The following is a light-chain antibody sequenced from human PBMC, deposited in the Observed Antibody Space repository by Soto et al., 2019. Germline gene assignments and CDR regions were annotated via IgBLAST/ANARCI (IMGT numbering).Light chain of an antibody. CDR2: DVS. Sequence: QSALTQPASVSGSPGQSITISCTGTSSDIGGYNYVSWHQQHPGKAPKLMIYDVSNRPSGVSNRFSGSKSGNTAALTISGLKAEDEADYFCSSYTTSGSRVFGGGTKLTVL. CDR3: SSYTTSGSRV. V-gene: IGLV2-14*01. CDR1: SSDIGGYNY. J-gene: IGLJ3*02.